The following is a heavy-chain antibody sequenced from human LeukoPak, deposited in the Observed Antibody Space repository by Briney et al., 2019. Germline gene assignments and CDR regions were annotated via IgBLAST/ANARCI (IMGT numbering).Heavy chain of an antibody. CDR1: GFTFDDYA. J-gene: IGHJ6*02. V-gene: IGHV3-9*01. CDR3: AKDVMTASYGMDV. Sequence: QSVGSLRLSCAASGFTFDDYAMHWVRHAPGKGLEWVSGISWNSVTMGYADSVKGRFTISRDNAKNSLYLQMNSLRTEDTALYYCAKDVMTASYGMDVWGQGTTVTVSS. CDR2: ISWNSVTM. D-gene: IGHD2-8*01.